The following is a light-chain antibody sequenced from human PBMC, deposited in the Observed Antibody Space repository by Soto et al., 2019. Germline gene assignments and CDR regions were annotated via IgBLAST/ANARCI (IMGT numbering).Light chain of an antibody. Sequence: EIVMTQSPATLSVSPGERATLSCRASQSVPSKYLAWYQQNPGQAPRLLIYGASNRATGIPDKFSGSGSGTDFTLTISRLEHEDFAVYYCQQYGTSPRTFGQGTKVDIK. CDR2: GAS. CDR1: QSVPSKY. CDR3: QQYGTSPRT. J-gene: IGKJ1*01. V-gene: IGKV3-20*01.